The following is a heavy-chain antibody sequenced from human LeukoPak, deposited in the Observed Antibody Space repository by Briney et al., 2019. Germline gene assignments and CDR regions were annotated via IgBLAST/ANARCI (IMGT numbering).Heavy chain of an antibody. V-gene: IGHV3-21*01. J-gene: IGHJ4*02. D-gene: IGHD3-22*01. Sequence: GGSLKLSCAASGFIFSSYGMNWVRQAPGKGLEWVSSITSSSTYIYYVDSVKGRFTISRDNAKNSLYLQMNSLRAEDTALYYCAGDTYESSGSLDYWGQGTLVTVSS. CDR1: GFIFSSYG. CDR2: ITSSSTYI. CDR3: AGDTYESSGSLDY.